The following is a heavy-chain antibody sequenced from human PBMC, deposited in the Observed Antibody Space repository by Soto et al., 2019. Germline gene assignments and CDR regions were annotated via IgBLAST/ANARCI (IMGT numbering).Heavy chain of an antibody. D-gene: IGHD2-2*01. V-gene: IGHV3-74*01. CDR3: ARGTRVIPAESDFDY. CDR1: GFTFSTYW. J-gene: IGHJ4*02. CDR2: TNTDGSST. Sequence: EVQLVESGGGLVQPGGSLRLSCAASGFTFSTYWMHWVRQAPGKGLVWVSRTNTDGSSTTYADSVEGRFTISRDNAKNTRYLQVNSLRAEDTAVYYCARGTRVIPAESDFDYWGQGTMVTVSS.